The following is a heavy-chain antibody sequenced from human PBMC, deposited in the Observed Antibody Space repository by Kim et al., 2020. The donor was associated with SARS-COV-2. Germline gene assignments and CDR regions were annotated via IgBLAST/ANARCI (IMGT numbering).Heavy chain of an antibody. D-gene: IGHD3-10*01. V-gene: IGHV3-23*01. CDR1: GFTFSSYA. CDR2: ISCSGGST. J-gene: IGHJ4*02. Sequence: GGSLRLSCAASGFTFSSYAMSWVRQAPGKGLEWVSAISCSGGSTYYADSVKGRFTISRDNSKNTLYLQMNSLRAEDTAVYYCAKKIYGSGSYLFDYWGQGTLVTVSS. CDR3: AKKIYGSGSYLFDY.